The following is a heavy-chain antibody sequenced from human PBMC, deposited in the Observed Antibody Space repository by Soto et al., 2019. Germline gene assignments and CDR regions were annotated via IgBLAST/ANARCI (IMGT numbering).Heavy chain of an antibody. CDR1: GGSISSYY. V-gene: IGHV4-59*01. CDR3: ARGGWKLFDY. CDR2: FYYSGST. D-gene: IGHD6-19*01. Sequence: QVQLQESGPGLVKPSETLSLTCTVSGGSISSYYWSWIRQPPGEGLEWIGYFYYSGSTNYNPSLKSRVTISVDTSKNQFSLKLSSVTAADTAVYYCARGGWKLFDYWGQGTLVTVSS. J-gene: IGHJ4*02.